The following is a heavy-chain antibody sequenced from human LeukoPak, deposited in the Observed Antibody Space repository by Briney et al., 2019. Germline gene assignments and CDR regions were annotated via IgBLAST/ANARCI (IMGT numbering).Heavy chain of an antibody. V-gene: IGHV4-39*01. CDR2: IYYSGST. D-gene: IGHD3-10*01. J-gene: IGHJ4*02. CDR1: GGSISSSSYY. CDR3: ARLGGSYSVDY. Sequence: PSETLSLTCTVSGGSISSSSYYWGWIRQPPGKGLEWIGSIYYSGSTYYNPSLKSRVTISVDTSKNEFSLKLSSVTATDTAVYYCARLGGSYSVDYWGQGTLVTVSS.